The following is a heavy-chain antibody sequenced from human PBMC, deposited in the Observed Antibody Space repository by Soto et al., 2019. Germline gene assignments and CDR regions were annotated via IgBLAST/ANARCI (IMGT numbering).Heavy chain of an antibody. J-gene: IGHJ4*02. V-gene: IGHV3-21*01. D-gene: IGHD3-9*01. CDR2: ISSSSSYI. CDR3: AISYYDILPGPPRY. CDR1: GFTFSSYS. Sequence: PGGSLRLSCAASGFTFSSYSMNWVRQAPGKGLEWVSSISSSSSYIYYADSVKGRFTISRDNAKNSLYLQMNSLRAEDTAVYYCAISYYDILPGPPRYWGQGTLVTVSS.